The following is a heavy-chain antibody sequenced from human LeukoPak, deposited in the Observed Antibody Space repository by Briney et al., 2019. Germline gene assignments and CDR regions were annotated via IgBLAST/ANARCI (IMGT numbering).Heavy chain of an antibody. CDR3: ARATKRGYSYGPNDY. CDR2: INPSGGST. CDR1: GYTFTSYY. V-gene: IGHV1-46*01. J-gene: IGHJ4*02. Sequence: ASVKVSCKASGYTFTSYYMHWVRRAPGQGLEWMGIINPSGGSTSYAQKFQGRVTMTRDTSTSTVYMELSSLRSEDTAVYYCARATKRGYSYGPNDYWGQGTLVTVSS. D-gene: IGHD5-18*01.